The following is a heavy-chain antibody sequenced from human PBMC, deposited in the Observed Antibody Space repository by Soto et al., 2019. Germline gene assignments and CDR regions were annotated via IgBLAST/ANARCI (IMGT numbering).Heavy chain of an antibody. V-gene: IGHV3-30*18. J-gene: IGHJ4*02. CDR1: GFTLSNYG. Sequence: PGGSLRLSCADSGFTLSNYGMHWVRQAPGKGLEWVAAISYDGSNKYYADSVEGRFTISRDNSKSTEYLQMNSLRAEDTAIYYSAKDTFFYESSGYYVFDYLGQGALVTV. D-gene: IGHD3-22*01. CDR2: ISYDGSNK. CDR3: AKDTFFYESSGYYVFDY.